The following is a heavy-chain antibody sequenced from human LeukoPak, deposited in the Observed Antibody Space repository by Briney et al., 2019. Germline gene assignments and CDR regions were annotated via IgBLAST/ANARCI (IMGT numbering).Heavy chain of an antibody. CDR2: ISGSGGST. CDR3: AKDYRPWLAGFDY. Sequence: GGSLRLSCAASGFTFSSNAMSWVRQAPGKGLEWVSAISGSGGSTYYADSVKGRFTISRDNSKNTLYLQMNSLRAEDTAVYYCAKDYRPWLAGFDYWGQGTLVTVSS. V-gene: IGHV3-23*01. CDR1: GFTFSSNA. D-gene: IGHD6-19*01. J-gene: IGHJ4*02.